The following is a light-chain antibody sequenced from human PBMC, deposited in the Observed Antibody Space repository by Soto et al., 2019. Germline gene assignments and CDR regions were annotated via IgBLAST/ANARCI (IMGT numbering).Light chain of an antibody. CDR1: QGISSW. Sequence: DIQMTQSPSSVSASVGDRVTITCRASQGISSWLAWYQQKLGKAPKLLIYAAYSLQSGVPSRFSGSGSGTDFTLTIRSLHPEDIATYYYHKTNSFPLTFGGGTKVEIK. CDR2: AAY. V-gene: IGKV1-12*01. CDR3: HKTNSFPLT. J-gene: IGKJ4*01.